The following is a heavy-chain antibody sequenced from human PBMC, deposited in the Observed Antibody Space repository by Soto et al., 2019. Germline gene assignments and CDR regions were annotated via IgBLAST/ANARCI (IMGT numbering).Heavy chain of an antibody. CDR1: GFTFSSYA. CDR3: ARDSYYDFWSGPYGMDV. V-gene: IGHV3-30-3*01. Sequence: QVQLVESGGGVVQPGRSLRLSCAASGFTFSSYAMHWVRQAPGKGLEWVAVISYDGSNKYYADSVKGRFTISRDNSKNTLYLQMNSLRAEDTAVYYCARDSYYDFWSGPYGMDVWGQGTTVTVSS. CDR2: ISYDGSNK. D-gene: IGHD3-3*01. J-gene: IGHJ6*02.